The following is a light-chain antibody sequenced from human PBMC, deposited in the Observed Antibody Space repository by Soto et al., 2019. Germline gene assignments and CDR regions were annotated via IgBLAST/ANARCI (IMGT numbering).Light chain of an antibody. CDR3: AAWDDSLNVVV. Sequence: QSVLTQPPSASGTPGQRVTISCSGSSSNIGSNTVNWYQQLPGTAPKLLIYSNNQRPSGVPDRFSGSKSGTSASLAISGLQSEDEAAYYCAAWDDSLNVVVFGGGTQLTVL. CDR1: SSNIGSNT. J-gene: IGLJ2*01. V-gene: IGLV1-44*01. CDR2: SNN.